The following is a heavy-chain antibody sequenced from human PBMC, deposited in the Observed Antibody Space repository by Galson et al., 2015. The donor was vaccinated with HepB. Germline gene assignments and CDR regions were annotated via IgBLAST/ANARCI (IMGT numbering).Heavy chain of an antibody. V-gene: IGHV3-23*01. CDR3: AKGYRDGGPYYLDY. J-gene: IGHJ4*02. CDR1: GFTFSSYT. Sequence: SLRLSCAGSGFTFSSYTMNWVRQAPGKGLEWVSAITGDGGIAGYADSVRGRFTISRDNSKNTLYLQMNSLRAEDTAVFYCAKGYRDGGPYYLDYWGQGILVTVSS. D-gene: IGHD5-24*01. CDR2: ITGDGGIA.